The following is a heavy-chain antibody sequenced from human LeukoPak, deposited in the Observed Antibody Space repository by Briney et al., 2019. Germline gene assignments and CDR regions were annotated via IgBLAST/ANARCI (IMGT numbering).Heavy chain of an antibody. CDR2: ISSSSSYT. CDR1: GFTFSDYY. D-gene: IGHD2-15*01. CDR3: ARVVAGEPPDY. V-gene: IGHV3-11*06. J-gene: IGHJ4*02. Sequence: GGSLRLSCAASGFTFSDYYMSWIRQAPGKGLERVSYISSSSSYTNYADSVKGRFTISRDNAKNSLYLQMNSLRAEDTAVYYCARVVAGEPPDYWGQGTLVTVSS.